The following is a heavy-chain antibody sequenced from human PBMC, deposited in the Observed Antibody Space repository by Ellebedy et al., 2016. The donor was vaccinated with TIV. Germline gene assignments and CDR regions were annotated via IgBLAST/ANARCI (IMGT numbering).Heavy chain of an antibody. CDR2: ISYGGST. V-gene: IGHV4-59*11. CDR1: GASFSSHY. Sequence: GSLRLSXTVSGASFSSHYWSWIRQPPGKGLEWIGHISYGGSTKYNPSLKSRVAMSVRASKNQFSLNLTSVTAADTAVYYCATWPPGGFDHWGQGALVIVSS. J-gene: IGHJ4*02. CDR3: ATWPPGGFDH.